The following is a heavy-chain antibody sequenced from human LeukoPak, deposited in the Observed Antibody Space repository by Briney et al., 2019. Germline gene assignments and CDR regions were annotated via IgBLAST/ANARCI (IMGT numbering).Heavy chain of an antibody. Sequence: SETLSLTCAVYGGSFSGYYWSWIRQPPGKGLEWIGEINHSGSTNYNPSLKSRVTISVDTSKNQFSLKLSSVTAADTAVYYCARDVSRLRYIDPWGQGTLVTVSS. CDR2: INHSGST. CDR1: GGSFSGYY. CDR3: ARDVSRLRYIDP. V-gene: IGHV4-34*01. J-gene: IGHJ5*02. D-gene: IGHD4-17*01.